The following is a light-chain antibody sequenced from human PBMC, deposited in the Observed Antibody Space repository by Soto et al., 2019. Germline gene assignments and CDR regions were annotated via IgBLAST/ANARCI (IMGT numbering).Light chain of an antibody. CDR3: QQSYSTPPT. CDR2: DAS. CDR1: QGISSF. Sequence: DVQMTQSPSSLSASVGDRVTITCRASQGISSFLAWYQQIPGKAPKLLIYDASSLQSGVPSRFSGSGSGTEFTLTISSLQPDDFATYYCQQSYSTPPTFGQGTKVDIK. J-gene: IGKJ1*01. V-gene: IGKV1-39*01.